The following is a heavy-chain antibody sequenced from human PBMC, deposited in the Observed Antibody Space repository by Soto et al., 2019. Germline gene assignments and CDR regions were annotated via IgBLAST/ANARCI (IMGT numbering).Heavy chain of an antibody. Sequence: QVQLVQSGAEVKKPGSSVKVSCKASGGTFSSYAISWVRQAPGQGLEWMGGIIPIFGTANYAQKFQGRVTITADESTSTAYMELSSLRSEDTAVYYCARDLSYCDSSGYYYPFAFDIWGQGTMVTVSS. CDR3: ARDLSYCDSSGYYYPFAFDI. J-gene: IGHJ3*02. V-gene: IGHV1-69*01. CDR2: IIPIFGTA. CDR1: GGTFSSYA. D-gene: IGHD3-22*01.